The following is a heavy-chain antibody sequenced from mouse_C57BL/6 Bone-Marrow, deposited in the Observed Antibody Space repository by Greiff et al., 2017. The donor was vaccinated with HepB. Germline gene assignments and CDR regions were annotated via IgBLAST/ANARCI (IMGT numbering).Heavy chain of an antibody. Sequence: EVKLMESGGGLVKPGGSLKLSCAASGFTFSSYAMSWVRQTPGKRLEWVATISDGGSYTNYPDNVKGRFTITRDNANNNTYLQMSHLKSEDTDIYYCARRYYGRSDWYFDVWGTGTTVTVSS. J-gene: IGHJ1*03. D-gene: IGHD1-1*01. CDR3: ARRYYGRSDWYFDV. CDR2: ISDGGSYT. CDR1: GFTFSSYA. V-gene: IGHV5-4*03.